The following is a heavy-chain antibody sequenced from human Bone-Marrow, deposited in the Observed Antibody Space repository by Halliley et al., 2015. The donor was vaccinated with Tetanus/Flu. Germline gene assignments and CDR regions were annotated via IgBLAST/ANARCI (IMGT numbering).Heavy chain of an antibody. CDR3: ARASSLGGSLDF. J-gene: IGHJ4*02. D-gene: IGHD2-15*01. Sequence: GLGWMGKIYDDGGPNITPSLKGGVPISLDKSSNQFSLGLISVTAADTAFYYCARASSLGGSLDFWGQGTLVTVSS. CDR2: IYDDGGP. V-gene: IGHV4-4*02.